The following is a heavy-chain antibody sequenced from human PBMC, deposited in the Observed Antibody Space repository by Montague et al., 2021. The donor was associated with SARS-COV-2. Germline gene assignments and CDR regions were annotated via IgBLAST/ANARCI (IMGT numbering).Heavy chain of an antibody. Sequence: SETLSLTCTVSGDSIDPDYFWGWIRQPPGKGLEWIGSLSHSDMSYVHPALESRVTMSLDTSENRFSLNLKSVTAEDTAVYFCARPSIKMTPFYALDLWGQGTTVTVSP. D-gene: IGHD2/OR15-2a*01. V-gene: IGHV4-38-2*02. CDR2: LSHSDMS. CDR1: GDSIDPDYF. CDR3: ARPSIKMTPFYALDL. J-gene: IGHJ3*01.